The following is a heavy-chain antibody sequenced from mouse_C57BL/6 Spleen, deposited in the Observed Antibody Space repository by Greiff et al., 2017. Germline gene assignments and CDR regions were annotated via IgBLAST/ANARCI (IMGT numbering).Heavy chain of an antibody. D-gene: IGHD2-4*01. CDR2: INPNNGGT. Sequence: VQLQQSGPELVKPGASVKIPCKASGYTFTDYNMDWVKQSHGKSLEWIGDINPNNGGTIYNQKFKGKATLTVDKSSSTAYMELRSLTSEDTAVYYCARSVYYDYDERDYFDYWGQGTTLTVSS. CDR1: GYTFTDYN. V-gene: IGHV1-18*01. J-gene: IGHJ2*01. CDR3: ARSVYYDYDERDYFDY.